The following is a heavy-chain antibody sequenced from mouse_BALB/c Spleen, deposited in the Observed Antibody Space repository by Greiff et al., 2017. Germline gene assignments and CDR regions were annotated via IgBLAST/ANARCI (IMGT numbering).Heavy chain of an antibody. CDR3: ARPSGYVWFAY. Sequence: VQLQESGAELAKPGASVKMSCKASGYTFTSYWMHWVKQRPGQGLEWIGYINPSTGYTEYNQKFKDKATLTADKSSSTAYMQLSSLTSEDSAVYYCARPSGYVWFAYWGQGTLVTVSA. CDR1: GYTFTSYW. V-gene: IGHV1-7*01. D-gene: IGHD3-1*01. J-gene: IGHJ3*01. CDR2: INPSTGYT.